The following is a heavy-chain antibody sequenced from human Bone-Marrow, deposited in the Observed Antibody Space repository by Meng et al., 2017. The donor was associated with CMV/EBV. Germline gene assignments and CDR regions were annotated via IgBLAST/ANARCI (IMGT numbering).Heavy chain of an antibody. D-gene: IGHD1-26*01. CDR3: ARDLRFSAWELRWFDP. Sequence: GGSLRLSCAASGFTFSSYDMNWVRQAPGKGLEWVSSISRSGSFIYYADSVKGRFTISRDNAKNSLYLQMNSLRAEDTAVYYCARDLRFSAWELRWFDPWGQGTLVTVSS. CDR2: ISRSGSFI. CDR1: GFTFSSYD. V-gene: IGHV3-21*01. J-gene: IGHJ5*02.